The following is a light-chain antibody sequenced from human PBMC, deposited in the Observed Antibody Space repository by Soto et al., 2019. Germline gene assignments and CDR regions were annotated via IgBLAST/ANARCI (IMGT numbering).Light chain of an antibody. CDR2: GAS. Sequence: DIQMTQSPSTLSASVGDRVTITCRASQSISSWLAWYQQKPGRAPKLLIFGASTLQSGVPSRFSGSGSGTDFTLTIRSLQPEDFATYFCQKLNAYPPWTFGQGTKVDIK. V-gene: IGKV1-5*01. CDR3: QKLNAYPPWT. CDR1: QSISSW. J-gene: IGKJ1*01.